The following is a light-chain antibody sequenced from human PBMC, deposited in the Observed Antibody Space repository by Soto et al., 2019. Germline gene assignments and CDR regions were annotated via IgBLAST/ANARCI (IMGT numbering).Light chain of an antibody. V-gene: IGLV2-14*01. CDR1: SSDVGGYNY. CDR3: SSYTSSNFWV. J-gene: IGLJ3*02. Sequence: ALTQPASVSGSPGQSITISCTGTSSDVGGYNYVSWYQQHPGKAPKLMIYEVSNRPSGISNRFSGSKSGNTASLTISGLQAEDEADYYCSSYTSSNFWVFGEGTKVTVL. CDR2: EVS.